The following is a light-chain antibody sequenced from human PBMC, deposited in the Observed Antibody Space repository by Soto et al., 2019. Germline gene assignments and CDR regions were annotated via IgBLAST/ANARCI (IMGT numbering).Light chain of an antibody. CDR3: QQSYSTSSIT. CDR1: QSISSY. J-gene: IGKJ5*01. V-gene: IGKV1-39*01. CDR2: AAS. Sequence: DIQMTQSPSSLSASVGDRVTITCRASQSISSYLNWYQQKPGKAPKLLIYAASSLQSGVPSRFSGSASGTDLTLTISSLQPEDFATYYCQQSYSTSSITFGQGTRLEIK.